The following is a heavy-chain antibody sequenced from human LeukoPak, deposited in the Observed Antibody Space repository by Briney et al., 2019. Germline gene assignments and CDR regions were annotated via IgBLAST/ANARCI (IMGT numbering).Heavy chain of an antibody. CDR1: GFTFSKYA. CDR2: ISGSGDST. J-gene: IGHJ4*02. CDR3: ARGRAAAGPGDPYYFDY. V-gene: IGHV3-23*01. D-gene: IGHD6-13*01. Sequence: GGSLRLSCAASGFTFSKYAMTWVRQAPGKGLEWLSTISGSGDSTYYADSVKGRFTISRDNSKNTLYLQMNSLRAEDTAVYYCARGRAAAGPGDPYYFDYWGQGTLVTVSS.